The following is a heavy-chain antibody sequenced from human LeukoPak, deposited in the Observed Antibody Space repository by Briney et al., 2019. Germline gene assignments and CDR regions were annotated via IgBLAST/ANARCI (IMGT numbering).Heavy chain of an antibody. CDR3: VREDTPATADY. V-gene: IGHV3-23*01. D-gene: IGHD2-15*01. Sequence: GGSLRLSCAASGFNFANHAMSWVRQTAGKGLEWVSAISGGGDITYYADSVKGRFTISRDNSKDTLFLQMHSLRPGDTAVYYCVREDTPATADYWGQGTLVTISS. CDR1: GFNFANHA. J-gene: IGHJ4*02. CDR2: ISGGGDIT.